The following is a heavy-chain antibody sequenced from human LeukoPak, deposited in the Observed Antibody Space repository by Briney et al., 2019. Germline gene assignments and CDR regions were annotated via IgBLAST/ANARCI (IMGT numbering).Heavy chain of an antibody. D-gene: IGHD6-19*01. V-gene: IGHV4-39*07. CDR3: ARTGYSSGWYPFDY. CDR2: IYYSGTT. CDR1: GGSISSSNYY. J-gene: IGHJ4*02. Sequence: SETLSLTCTVSGGSISSSNYYWGWVRQPPGKGLEWIGSIYYSGTTYYNPSLKSRVTMSVDTSKNHFSLKLRSVTAADTAVYYCARTGYSSGWYPFDYWGQGTLVTVSS.